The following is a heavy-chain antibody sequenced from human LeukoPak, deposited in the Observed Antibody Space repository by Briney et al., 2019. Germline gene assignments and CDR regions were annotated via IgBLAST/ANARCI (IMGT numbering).Heavy chain of an antibody. Sequence: PGGSLRLSCAASGFTFSDYYMSWIRQAPGKGLEWVSYISSSGSTIYYADSVKGRFTISGDNAKNSLYLQMNSLRAEDTAVYYCAREISGERTYYFDYWGQGTLVTVSS. CDR1: GFTFSDYY. V-gene: IGHV3-11*01. CDR3: AREISGERTYYFDY. D-gene: IGHD1-26*01. CDR2: ISSSGSTI. J-gene: IGHJ4*02.